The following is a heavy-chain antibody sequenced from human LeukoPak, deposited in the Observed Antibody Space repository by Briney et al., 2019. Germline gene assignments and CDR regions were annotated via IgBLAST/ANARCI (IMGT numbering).Heavy chain of an antibody. CDR3: ARRRSLSYSNSSGFDY. D-gene: IGHD6-6*01. J-gene: IGHJ4*02. CDR1: GGSISSSSYY. Sequence: PSQTLSLTCTVSGGSISSSSYYWGWIRQPPGKGLEWIGSIYYSGSTYYNPSLKSRVTISVDTSKNQFSLKLSSVTAADTAVYYCARRRSLSYSNSSGFDYWGQGTLVTVSS. V-gene: IGHV4-39*01. CDR2: IYYSGST.